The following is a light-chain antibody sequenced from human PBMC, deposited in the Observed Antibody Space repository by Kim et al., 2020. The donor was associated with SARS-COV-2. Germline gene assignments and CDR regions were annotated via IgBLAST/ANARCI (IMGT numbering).Light chain of an antibody. J-gene: IGKJ2*01. CDR2: SAS. V-gene: IGKV1-39*01. CDR3: QQSYSTPYT. Sequence: SASVGDTVTITCRASLSIATYLIWFQLKPGRAPKILIFSASSLRSGVPSRFSGSGSGTDFTLSISDLQPEDFATYSCQQSYSTPYTFGQGTKLEIK. CDR1: LSIATY.